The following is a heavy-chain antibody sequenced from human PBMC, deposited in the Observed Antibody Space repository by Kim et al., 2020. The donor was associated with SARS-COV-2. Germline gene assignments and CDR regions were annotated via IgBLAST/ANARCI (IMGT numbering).Heavy chain of an antibody. CDR3: ARPRGSGWDLFDY. D-gene: IGHD6-19*01. Sequence: YSPSFQGQVTISADKSISTAYLQWSSLKASDTAMYYCARPRGSGWDLFDYWGQGTLVTVSS. V-gene: IGHV5-51*01. J-gene: IGHJ4*02.